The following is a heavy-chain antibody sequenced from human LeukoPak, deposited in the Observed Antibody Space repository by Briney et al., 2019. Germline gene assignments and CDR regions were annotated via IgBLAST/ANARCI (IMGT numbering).Heavy chain of an antibody. D-gene: IGHD3-10*01. Sequence: PSETLSLTCTVSGGSISSYYWSWIRQPPGKGLEWIGYVYYSGNTNYNPSLKSRVTISVDTSKNQFSLKLSSVTAADTAVYYCARFRGNLLYSFDYWGQGTLVTVSS. J-gene: IGHJ4*02. CDR1: GGSISSYY. CDR2: VYYSGNT. V-gene: IGHV4-59*01. CDR3: ARFRGNLLYSFDY.